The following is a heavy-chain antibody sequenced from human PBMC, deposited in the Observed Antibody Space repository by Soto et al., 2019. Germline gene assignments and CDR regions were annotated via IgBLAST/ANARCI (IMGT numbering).Heavy chain of an antibody. CDR1: GYTFTSYT. CDR3: ARGIATGHLDP. Sequence: VASVKVSCKASGYTFTSYTMNWVRQAPGQRLEWMGWINPDNGNTKSSQKFQDRVIITRDTSASTAYMDLSSLRSEDTAVYYCARGIATGHLDPWGQGTLVTVS. D-gene: IGHD2-15*01. J-gene: IGHJ5*02. CDR2: INPDNGNT. V-gene: IGHV1-3*01.